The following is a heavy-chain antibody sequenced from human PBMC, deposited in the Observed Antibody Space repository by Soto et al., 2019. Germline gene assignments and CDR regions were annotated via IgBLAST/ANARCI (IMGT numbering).Heavy chain of an antibody. J-gene: IGHJ4*02. D-gene: IGHD3-3*01. V-gene: IGHV3-48*03. CDR3: ARTKEATYYDFWSGYYTG. CDR1: GFTFSSYE. CDR2: ISSSGSTI. Sequence: EVQLVESGGGLVQPGGSLRLSSAASGFTFSSYEMNWVRQAPGKGLEWVSYISSSGSTIYYADSVKGRFTISRDNAKNSLYLQMNSLRAEDTAVYYCARTKEATYYDFWSGYYTGWGQGTLVTVSS.